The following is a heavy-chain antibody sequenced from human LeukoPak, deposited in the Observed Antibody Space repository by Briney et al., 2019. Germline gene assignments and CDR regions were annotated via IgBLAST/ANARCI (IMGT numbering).Heavy chain of an antibody. D-gene: IGHD1-1*01. J-gene: IGHJ6*02. CDR1: GLSISDNY. CDR2: IYSGGNI. CDR3: ARDRGYAMDV. Sequence: GGSLRLSCAASGLSISDNYMSWVRQAPGKGLEWVSIIYSGGNIYYADSVKGRFTISRDNSKNTLYLQMNSLRAEDTAVYYCARDRGYAMDVWGQGTTVTVSS. V-gene: IGHV3-53*01.